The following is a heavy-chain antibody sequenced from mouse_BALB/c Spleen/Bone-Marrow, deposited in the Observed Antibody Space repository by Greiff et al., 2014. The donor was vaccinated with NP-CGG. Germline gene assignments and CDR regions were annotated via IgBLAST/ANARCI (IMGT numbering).Heavy chain of an antibody. Sequence: QVQLQQSGAELVRPGASVTLSCKASGYKFTDYEMHWVKQTPVHGLEWIGSIDPETGGTAYNQNFKGKATLTADRSSTKAYMELRSLTSEDSAVYYCTREGIYFGYDVPMDYWGQGTSVTVSS. CDR2: IDPETGGT. CDR3: TREGIYFGYDVPMDY. D-gene: IGHD2-2*01. CDR1: GYKFTDYE. J-gene: IGHJ4*01. V-gene: IGHV1-15*01.